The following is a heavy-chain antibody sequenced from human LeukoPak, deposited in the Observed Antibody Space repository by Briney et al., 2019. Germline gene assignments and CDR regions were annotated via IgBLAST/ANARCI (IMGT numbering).Heavy chain of an antibody. J-gene: IGHJ5*02. CDR1: GGSISSSSYY. V-gene: IGHV4-39*01. D-gene: IGHD2-2*02. CDR3: ARTGYCSSTSCYRSWFDP. Sequence: PSETLSLTCTVSGGSISSSSYYWGWIRQPPGKGLEWIRNIYYSGSTNYNPSLKSRVTISVDTSKNQFSLKLSSVTAADTAVYYCARTGYCSSTSCYRSWFDPWGQGTLVTVSS. CDR2: IYYSGST.